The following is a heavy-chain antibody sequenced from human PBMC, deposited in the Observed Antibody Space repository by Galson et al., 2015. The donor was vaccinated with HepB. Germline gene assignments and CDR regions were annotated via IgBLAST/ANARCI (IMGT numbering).Heavy chain of an antibody. CDR3: ATMGQTGYSSPEGRFASGS. D-gene: IGHD2-15*01. Sequence: SVKVSCKASGGTFRHFAISWVRQAPGQGLEWMGGIIPMFGTGNYAQKFQGRVTITGDESTSTAYMELRSLRSDDTAVYYCATMGQTGYSSPEGRFASGSWGQGTLVTVSS. J-gene: IGHJ4*02. CDR1: GGTFRHFA. V-gene: IGHV1-69*13. CDR2: IIPMFGTG.